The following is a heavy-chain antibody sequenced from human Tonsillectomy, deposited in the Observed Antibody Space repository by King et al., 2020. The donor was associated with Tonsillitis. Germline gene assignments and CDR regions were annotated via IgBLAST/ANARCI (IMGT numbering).Heavy chain of an antibody. CDR1: GFSLSSSGMR. CDR2: IDWDDDK. Sequence: VTLQESGPALVKPTQTLTLTCTFSGFSLSSSGMRVSWIRQPPGKALEWLARIDWDDDKFYTTSLKTRLTISKDTSKNQVVLTMTNMDPVDTATYFCARGSSGGGLDYWGQGTLVTVSS. V-gene: IGHV2-70*04. J-gene: IGHJ4*02. D-gene: IGHD6-19*01. CDR3: ARGSSGGGLDY.